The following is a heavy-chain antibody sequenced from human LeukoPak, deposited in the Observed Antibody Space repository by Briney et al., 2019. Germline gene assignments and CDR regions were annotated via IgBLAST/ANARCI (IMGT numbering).Heavy chain of an antibody. Sequence: VASVKVSCKASGYTFTSYYMHWVRQAPGQGLEWMGIINPSGGSTSYAQKFQGRVTMTRDTSTSTVYMELSSLRSEDTAVYYCARSHITMVRSNWYFDLWGRGTLVTVSS. V-gene: IGHV1-46*01. CDR2: INPSGGST. CDR3: ARSHITMVRSNWYFDL. D-gene: IGHD3-10*01. CDR1: GYTFTSYY. J-gene: IGHJ2*01.